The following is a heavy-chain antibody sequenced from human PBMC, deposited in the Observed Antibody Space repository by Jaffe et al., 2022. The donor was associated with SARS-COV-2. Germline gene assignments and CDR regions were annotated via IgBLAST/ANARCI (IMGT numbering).Heavy chain of an antibody. CDR1: GFTFSSYS. J-gene: IGHJ6*02. CDR3: ARDSKDYDFWSGYLRHYYYYGMDV. D-gene: IGHD3-3*01. V-gene: IGHV3-21*01. CDR2: ISSSSSYI. Sequence: EVQLVESGGGLVKPGGSLRLSCAASGFTFSSYSMNWVRQAPGKGLEWVSSISSSSSYIYYADSVKGRFTISRDNAKNSLYLQMNSLRAEDTAVYYCARDSKDYDFWSGYLRHYYYYGMDVWGQGTTVTVSS.